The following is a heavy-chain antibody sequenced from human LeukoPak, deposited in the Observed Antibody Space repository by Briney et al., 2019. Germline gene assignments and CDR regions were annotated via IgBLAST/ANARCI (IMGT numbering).Heavy chain of an antibody. D-gene: IGHD5-18*01. V-gene: IGHV4-39*01. CDR2: VCYSRST. CDR3: ARQYSGDSRSPFFDD. Sequence: SETLSLTCTVSGGSISSSSYCWGWIRQPPGSGLEWIGSVCYSRSTYYNPSLRSRLTISVDTPKNQFSLELSAVTAAGTAVYFCARQYSGDSRSPFFDDWGQGTLVTVSS. CDR1: GGSISSSSYC. J-gene: IGHJ4*02.